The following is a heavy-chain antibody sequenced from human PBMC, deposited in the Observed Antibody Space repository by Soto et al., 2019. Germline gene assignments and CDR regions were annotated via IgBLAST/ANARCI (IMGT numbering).Heavy chain of an antibody. CDR2: ISASGGST. V-gene: IGHV3-23*01. Sequence: EVQMLESGGGLVQPGGSLRISCAASGFTFSTYAMSWVRPAPGKGLEGVSVISASGGSTFYADSVKGRFTVSRDNSRNTLYLQVIRLRVEDTAVSYCAKDLRTSTNYNYGMDVWGQGTTVTGSS. J-gene: IGHJ6*02. CDR3: AKDLRTSTNYNYGMDV. CDR1: GFTFSTYA.